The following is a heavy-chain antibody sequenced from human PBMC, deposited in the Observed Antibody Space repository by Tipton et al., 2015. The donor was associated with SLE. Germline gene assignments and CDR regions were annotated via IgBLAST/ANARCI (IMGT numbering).Heavy chain of an antibody. D-gene: IGHD2-21*01. CDR1: GGSISSGGYY. CDR2: IYYTGTT. J-gene: IGHJ5*02. CDR3: ARAGGGDSNWFDP. V-gene: IGHV4-31*03. Sequence: TLSLTCTVSGGSISSGGYYWTWIRQLPGKGLEWIGYIYYTGTTNYSPSLKSRVTISIDTSKNQFSLKLSSVTAADTAVYYCARAGGGDSNWFDPWGQGTLVTVSS.